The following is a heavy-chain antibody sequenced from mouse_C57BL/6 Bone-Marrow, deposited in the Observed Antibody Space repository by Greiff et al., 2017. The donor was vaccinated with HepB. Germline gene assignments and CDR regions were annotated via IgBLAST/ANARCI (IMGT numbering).Heavy chain of an antibody. CDR1: GYTFTDYY. CDR2: INPNNGGT. J-gene: IGHJ3*01. V-gene: IGHV1-26*01. D-gene: IGHD2-2*01. Sequence: VQLQQSGPELVKPGASVKISCKASGYTFTDYYMNWVKQSHGKSLEWIGDINPNNGGTSYNQKFKGKATLTVDKSSSTAYMELRSLTSEDSAVYYCERDYGYLAWFAYWGQGTLVTVSA. CDR3: ERDYGYLAWFAY.